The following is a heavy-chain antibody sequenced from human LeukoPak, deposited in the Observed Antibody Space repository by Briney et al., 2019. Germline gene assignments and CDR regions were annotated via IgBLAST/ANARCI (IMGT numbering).Heavy chain of an antibody. J-gene: IGHJ2*01. CDR2: STGSGADT. D-gene: IGHD3-10*01. CDR1: GFTFSSYG. Sequence: GGSLRLSCAASGFTFSSYGMGWVRQAPGKGLEWVSGSTGSGADTYHADSVKGQFTISRDNSKNTLYLQMNSLRVEDTAVYYCAKDRGDGGPYWFFDLWGRGTLVTVSP. CDR3: AKDRGDGGPYWFFDL. V-gene: IGHV3-23*01.